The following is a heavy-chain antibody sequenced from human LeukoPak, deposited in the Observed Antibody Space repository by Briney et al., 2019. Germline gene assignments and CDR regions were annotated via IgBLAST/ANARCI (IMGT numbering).Heavy chain of an antibody. V-gene: IGHV4-61*02. J-gene: IGHJ4*02. CDR1: GGSISSGSYY. CDR2: IYTTGST. Sequence: PSQTLSLTCTVSGGSISSGSYYWSWIRQPAGKGLEWIGRIYTTGSTNYNPSLKSRVSLSVDTSKNQLSLRLSSVTAADTAVYYCARGYGGNSLGGSFDYWGQGTLVTVSS. CDR3: ARGYGGNSLGGSFDY. D-gene: IGHD4-23*01.